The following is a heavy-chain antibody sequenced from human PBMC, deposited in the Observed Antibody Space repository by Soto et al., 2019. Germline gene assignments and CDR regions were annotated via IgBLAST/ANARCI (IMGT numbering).Heavy chain of an antibody. J-gene: IGHJ4*02. Sequence: RLSCAASGFTFSSYEMNWVRQAPGKGLEWVSYISTGGSTIYYADSVKGRFTISRDNAKNSLYLQMNSLRAEDTAIYYCAREADGYNHKDYWGQGTLVTVSS. V-gene: IGHV3-48*03. D-gene: IGHD5-12*01. CDR3: AREADGYNHKDY. CDR2: ISTGGSTI. CDR1: GFTFSSYE.